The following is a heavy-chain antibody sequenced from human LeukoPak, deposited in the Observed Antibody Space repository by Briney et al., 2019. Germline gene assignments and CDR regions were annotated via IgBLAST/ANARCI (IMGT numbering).Heavy chain of an antibody. CDR1: GGSISGHY. J-gene: IGHJ3*02. Sequence: SETLSLTCTVSGGSISGHYWTWIRQPPEKGPEWIGFIYYSGSTNYNPSLKSRVTISVDTSKNQFSLRLSSVTAADTAVYYCATRGSGSPTPHAFDIWGQGTLVTVSS. CDR3: ATRGSGSPTPHAFDI. D-gene: IGHD3-10*01. V-gene: IGHV4-59*11. CDR2: IYYSGST.